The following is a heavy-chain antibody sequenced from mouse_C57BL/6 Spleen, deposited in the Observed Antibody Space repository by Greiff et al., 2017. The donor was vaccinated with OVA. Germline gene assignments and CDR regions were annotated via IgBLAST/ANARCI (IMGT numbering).Heavy chain of an antibody. Sequence: EVQLVESGGGLVQPGGSMKLSCVASGFTFSNYWMNWVRQSPEKGLEWVAQIRLKSDNYATHYAESVKGRFTISRDDSKSSVYLQMNNLRAEDTGIYYCTGYYVYFDYWGQGTTLTVSS. CDR3: TGYYVYFDY. CDR1: GFTFSNYW. J-gene: IGHJ2*01. CDR2: IRLKSDNYAT. V-gene: IGHV6-3*01. D-gene: IGHD1-1*01.